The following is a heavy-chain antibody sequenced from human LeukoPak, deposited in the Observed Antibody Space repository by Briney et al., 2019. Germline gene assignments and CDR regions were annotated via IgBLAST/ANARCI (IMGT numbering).Heavy chain of an antibody. CDR3: ARDDNWGFDY. V-gene: IGHV3-48*04. Sequence: GGSLRLSCAASGFVFSDYSMSWVRQAPGKGLEWVANIRGSGSGMGYGSYYADSVKGRFTISRDNAKTSLYLQMNSLRADDTAVYYCARDDNWGFDYWGQGALVTVSS. J-gene: IGHJ4*02. CDR1: GFVFSDYS. D-gene: IGHD7-27*01. CDR2: IRGSGSGM.